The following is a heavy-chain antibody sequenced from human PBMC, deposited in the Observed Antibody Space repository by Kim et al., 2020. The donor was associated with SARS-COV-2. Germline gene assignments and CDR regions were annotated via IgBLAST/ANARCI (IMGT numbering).Heavy chain of an antibody. J-gene: IGHJ6*01. Sequence: SETLSLTCTVSGVSIDTSDYYWAWIRQPPGQGLEWIATIYFTGTTFYSPSLKSRATVSIDTSKDQFSLDLNSVTTTDTSMYYCARQRIVQRHVDRWG. D-gene: IGHD1-26*01. V-gene: IGHV4-39*01. CDR3: ARQRIVQRHVDR. CDR2: IYFTGTT. CDR1: GVSIDTSDYY.